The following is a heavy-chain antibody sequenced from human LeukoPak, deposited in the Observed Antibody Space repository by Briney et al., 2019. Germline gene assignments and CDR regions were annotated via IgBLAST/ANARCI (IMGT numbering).Heavy chain of an antibody. V-gene: IGHV1-69*04. CDR1: GGTFSSYA. CDR2: IIPILGIA. CDR3: ARVDSSSSFDY. D-gene: IGHD6-13*01. J-gene: IGHJ4*02. Sequence: SVKVSCKASGGTFSSYAISWVRQAPGQGLEWMGRIIPILGIANYAQKFQGRVTITADKSTSTAYMELRSLRSDDTAVYYCARVDSSSSFDYWGQGTLVTVSS.